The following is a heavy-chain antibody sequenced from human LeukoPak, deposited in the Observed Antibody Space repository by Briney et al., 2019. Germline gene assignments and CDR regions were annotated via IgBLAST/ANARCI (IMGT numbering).Heavy chain of an antibody. D-gene: IGHD5-18*01. CDR3: VKGMDIAMVSAFDY. V-gene: IGHV3-64D*09. CDR1: AFTFSSYA. Sequence: GGSLRLSCAASAFTFSSYAMHWVRQAPGKGLEYVSAISSNGGSTYYADSVKGRFTISRDNSKNTLYLQMSSLRAEDTAVYYCVKGMDIAMVSAFDYWGQGTLVTVSS. J-gene: IGHJ4*02. CDR2: ISSNGGST.